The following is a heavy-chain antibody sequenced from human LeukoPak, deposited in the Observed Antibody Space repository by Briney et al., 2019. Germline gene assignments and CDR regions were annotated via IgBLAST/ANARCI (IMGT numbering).Heavy chain of an antibody. CDR3: AKIGRDGYNVDY. D-gene: IGHD5-24*01. CDR2: ISGSGGST. Sequence: GGSLRRSCAASGFTFSSYAMSWVRQAPGKGLEWVSAISGSGGSTYYADSVKGRFTISRDNSKNTLYLQMNSLRAEDTAVYYCAKIGRDGYNVDYWGQGTLVTVSS. CDR1: GFTFSSYA. J-gene: IGHJ4*02. V-gene: IGHV3-23*01.